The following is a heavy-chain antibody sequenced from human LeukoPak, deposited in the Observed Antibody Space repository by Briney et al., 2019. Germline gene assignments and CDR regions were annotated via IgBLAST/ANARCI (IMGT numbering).Heavy chain of an antibody. D-gene: IGHD5-12*01. CDR1: GFTFSRHA. Sequence: GGSLRLSCAASGFTFSRHAMNWVRQAPGKGLEWVSSITSSGGYRYHSDSVKGRFTISRDNAKNSLYLQMNSLRVEDTAVYYCASENIVGTSGALFDYWGQGTLVTVSS. CDR3: ASENIVGTSGALFDY. J-gene: IGHJ4*02. V-gene: IGHV3-21*01. CDR2: ITSSGGYR.